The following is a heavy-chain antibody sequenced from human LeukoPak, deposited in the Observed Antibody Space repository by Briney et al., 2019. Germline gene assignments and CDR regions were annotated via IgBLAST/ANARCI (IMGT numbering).Heavy chain of an antibody. CDR2: ISYDGSNK. J-gene: IGHJ4*02. V-gene: IGHV3-30-3*01. CDR1: GFTFRSYA. Sequence: GRSLRLSCAASGFTFRSYAMHWVRQAPGKGLEWVAVISYDGSNKYYADSVKGRFTISRDNSKNTLYLQMNSLSADDTAVYYCARDTYSNHYFDYWGQGTLVTVSS. D-gene: IGHD4-11*01. CDR3: ARDTYSNHYFDY.